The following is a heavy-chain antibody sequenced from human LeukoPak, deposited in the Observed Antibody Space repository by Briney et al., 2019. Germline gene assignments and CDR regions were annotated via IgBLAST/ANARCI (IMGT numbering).Heavy chain of an antibody. D-gene: IGHD2-2*01. Sequence: ASVKVSCKASGYTFTSYGISWVRQAPGQGLEWMGWISAYNGNTNYAQKLQDRVTMTTDTSTSTAYMELRSLRSDDTAVYYCARDPPVYCSSTSCLFDYWGQGTLVTVSS. CDR1: GYTFTSYG. CDR2: ISAYNGNT. J-gene: IGHJ4*02. CDR3: ARDPPVYCSSTSCLFDY. V-gene: IGHV1-18*01.